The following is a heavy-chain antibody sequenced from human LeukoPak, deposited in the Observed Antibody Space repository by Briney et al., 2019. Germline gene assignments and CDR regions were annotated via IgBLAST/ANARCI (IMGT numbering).Heavy chain of an antibody. Sequence: PGGSLRLSCAASGFTVSSNYMSWVRQAPGKGLEWVSYISSSGSTIYYADSVKGRFTISRDNAKNSLYLQMNSLRAEDTAVYYCARDFGYYDSSGYYYSWGQGTLVTVSS. V-gene: IGHV3-11*01. CDR3: ARDFGYYDSSGYYYS. CDR2: ISSSGSTI. J-gene: IGHJ4*02. D-gene: IGHD3-22*01. CDR1: GFTVSSNY.